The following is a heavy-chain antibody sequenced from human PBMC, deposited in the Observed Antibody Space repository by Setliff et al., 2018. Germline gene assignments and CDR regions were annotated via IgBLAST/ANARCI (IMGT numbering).Heavy chain of an antibody. D-gene: IGHD3-10*01. Sequence: PGGSLRLSCAASGFTFSNYWMSWVRQAPGKGLEWVANIKRDGSEKYYVDSVKGRFTISRDNAKNSLYLEMNSLRAEDTAVYYCARLVMRGVVDYFEYWGQGTLVTVSS. J-gene: IGHJ4*02. CDR3: ARLVMRGVVDYFEY. CDR2: IKRDGSEK. V-gene: IGHV3-7*03. CDR1: GFTFSNYW.